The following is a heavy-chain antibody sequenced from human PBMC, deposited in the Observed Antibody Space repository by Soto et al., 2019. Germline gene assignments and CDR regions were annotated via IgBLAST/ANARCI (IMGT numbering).Heavy chain of an antibody. J-gene: IGHJ6*02. D-gene: IGHD6-19*01. CDR2: INANSGGT. V-gene: IGHV1-2*04. CDR1: GYTFTSYA. Sequence: ASVKVSCKASGYTFTSYAMHWVRQAPGQRLEWMGWINANSGGTNYAQKFQGWVTMTRDTSISTAYMELSRLRSDDTAVYYCARGKQWLDYYYGMDVWGQGTTVTVSS. CDR3: ARGKQWLDYYYGMDV.